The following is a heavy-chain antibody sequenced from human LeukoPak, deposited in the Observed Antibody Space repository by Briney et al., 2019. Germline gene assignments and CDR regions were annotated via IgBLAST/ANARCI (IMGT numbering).Heavy chain of an antibody. Sequence: SETLSLTCTVSGGSISSGDYYWSWIRQPPGTGLEWIGYIYYSGSTYYNPSLKSRVTISVDTSKNQFSLKLSSVTAADTAVYYCARNYVDIVATTEYYFDYWGQGTLVTVSS. CDR3: ARNYVDIVATTEYYFDY. CDR1: GGSISSGDYY. J-gene: IGHJ4*02. V-gene: IGHV4-30-4*01. CDR2: IYYSGST. D-gene: IGHD5-12*01.